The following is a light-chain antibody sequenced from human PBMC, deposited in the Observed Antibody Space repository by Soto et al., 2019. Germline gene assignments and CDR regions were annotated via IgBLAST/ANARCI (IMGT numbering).Light chain of an antibody. CDR1: QSVSSSY. V-gene: IGKV3-15*01. Sequence: EIVLTQSPGTLSLSPGERATLYCRASQSVSSSYLAWYQQKPGQAPRLLIYGASTRATGIPARFSGSGSGTDFTLRISSLQSEDFAVYYCQQYYNWPQSFGGGTKVDIK. CDR3: QQYYNWPQS. CDR2: GAS. J-gene: IGKJ4*01.